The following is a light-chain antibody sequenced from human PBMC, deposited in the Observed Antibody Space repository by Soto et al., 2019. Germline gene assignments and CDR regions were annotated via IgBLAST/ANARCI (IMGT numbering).Light chain of an antibody. CDR2: DAS. V-gene: IGKV3-11*01. Sequence: ETVLTQSPATLSLSPGERATLSCRASQSISSYLALYQQKPGQAPRLLIYDASNRATGIPARFSGSGSGTDFTLTISSLEPEDFAVYYCQQRSNWPPITFGQGTRLEIK. CDR3: QQRSNWPPIT. J-gene: IGKJ5*01. CDR1: QSISSY.